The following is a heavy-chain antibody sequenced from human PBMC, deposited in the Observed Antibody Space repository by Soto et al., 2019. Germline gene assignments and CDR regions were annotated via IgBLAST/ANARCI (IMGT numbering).Heavy chain of an antibody. D-gene: IGHD2-15*01. Sequence: EVQLLESGGGLVQPGGSLRLSCTASGFTFSDHAMTWVHQAPGKGLQWLSGINGGGSGAYYADSVKGRFTVSRANSNNTLFLQMDSLRVEDTAVYYCAIDLWWYTHWGQGTLVTVSS. CDR3: AIDLWWYTH. CDR2: INGGGSGA. V-gene: IGHV3-23*01. J-gene: IGHJ1*01. CDR1: GFTFSDHA.